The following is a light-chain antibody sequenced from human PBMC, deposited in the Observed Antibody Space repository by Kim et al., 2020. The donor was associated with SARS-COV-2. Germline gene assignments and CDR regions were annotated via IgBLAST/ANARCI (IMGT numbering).Light chain of an antibody. CDR3: QQYSNWPPA. CDR2: GAS. J-gene: IGKJ4*01. Sequence: APPGEGATPACRASQSVSSKLAWYQQKPGQAPRLLIYGASTRATGIAARFSGSGSGTEFTLTISSLQSEDFAVYYCQQYSNWPPAFGGGTKVDIK. CDR1: QSVSSK. V-gene: IGKV3D-15*01.